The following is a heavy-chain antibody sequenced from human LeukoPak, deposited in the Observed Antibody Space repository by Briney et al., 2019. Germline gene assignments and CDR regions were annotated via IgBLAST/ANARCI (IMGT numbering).Heavy chain of an antibody. Sequence: ASVKVSCKASGGTFSSYAISWVRQAPGQGLEWMGWINTNTGNPTYAQGFTGRFVFSLDTSVSTAYLQISSLKAEDTAVYYCARDLAPGYYDSSGYYDAFDIWGQGTMVTVSS. CDR3: ARDLAPGYYDSSGYYDAFDI. V-gene: IGHV7-4-1*02. CDR1: GGTFSSYA. D-gene: IGHD3-22*01. J-gene: IGHJ3*02. CDR2: INTNTGNP.